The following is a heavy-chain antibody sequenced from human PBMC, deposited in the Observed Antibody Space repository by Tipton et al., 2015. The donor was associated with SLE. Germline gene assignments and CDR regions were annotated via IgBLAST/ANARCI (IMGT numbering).Heavy chain of an antibody. CDR3: ARGGGIAARHYYYYYMDV. J-gene: IGHJ6*03. V-gene: IGHV4-39*07. Sequence: TLSLTCTVSGGSISSGSYYWSWIRQPPGKGLEWIGEINHSGSTNYNPSLKSRVTISVDTSKNQFSLKLSSVTAADTAVYYCARGGGIAARHYYYYYMDVWGKGTTVTISS. CDR2: INHSGST. CDR1: GGSISSGSYY. D-gene: IGHD6-6*01.